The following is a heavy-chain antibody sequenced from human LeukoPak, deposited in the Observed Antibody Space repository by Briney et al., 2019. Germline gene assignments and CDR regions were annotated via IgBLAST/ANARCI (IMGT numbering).Heavy chain of an antibody. D-gene: IGHD4-17*01. CDR3: ARISHDYELDY. J-gene: IGHJ4*02. CDR1: GFTFSSYW. CDR2: INSDGSST. V-gene: IGHV3-74*01. Sequence: PGGSLRLSCAASGFTFSSYWMHWVRQAPGKGLVWVSRINSDGSSTSYADSVKGRFTISRDNAKNTPYLQMNSLRAEDTAVYYCARISHDYELDYWGQGTLVTVSS.